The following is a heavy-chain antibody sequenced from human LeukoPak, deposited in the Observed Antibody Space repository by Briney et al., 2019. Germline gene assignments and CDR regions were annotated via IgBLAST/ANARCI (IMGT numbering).Heavy chain of an antibody. CDR1: GGTFSSYA. CDR3: ARDRVLRYFDWLNWFDP. V-gene: IGHV1-69*04. Sequence: SVKVSCKASGGTFSSYAISWVRQAPGQGLERMGRIIPILGIANYAQKFQGRVTITADKSTSTAYMELSSLRSEDTAVYYCARDRVLRYFDWLNWFDPWGQGTLVTVSS. CDR2: IIPILGIA. D-gene: IGHD3-9*01. J-gene: IGHJ5*02.